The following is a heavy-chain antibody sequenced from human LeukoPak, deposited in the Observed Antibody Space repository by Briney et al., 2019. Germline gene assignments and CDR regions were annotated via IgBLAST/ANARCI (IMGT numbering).Heavy chain of an antibody. CDR3: ARDGTSYYYYYMDV. J-gene: IGHJ6*03. D-gene: IGHD1-26*01. CDR1: GITFRDHY. Sequence: GGSLRLSCAASGITFRDHYMSWVRQAPGKGLEFVSYISSSGSPLYYADSVKGRFTISRDNSKNTLYLQMNSLRTEDTAVYYCARDGTSYYYYYMDVWGKGTTVTVSS. V-gene: IGHV3-11*04. CDR2: ISSSGSPL.